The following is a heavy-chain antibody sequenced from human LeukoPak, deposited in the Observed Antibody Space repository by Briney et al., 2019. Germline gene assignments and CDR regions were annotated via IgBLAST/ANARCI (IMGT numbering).Heavy chain of an antibody. CDR1: GFTVSSNY. D-gene: IGHD4-17*01. CDR2: FYSGGST. Sequence: PGGSLRLSCAASGFTVSSNYMSWVRQAPGKGLEWVSVFYSGGSTYYADSVKGRFTISRDNSKNTLYLQMNSLRAEDTAVYYCARGRVGATVTSPWGQGTLVTVSS. J-gene: IGHJ5*02. V-gene: IGHV3-53*01. CDR3: ARGRVGATVTSP.